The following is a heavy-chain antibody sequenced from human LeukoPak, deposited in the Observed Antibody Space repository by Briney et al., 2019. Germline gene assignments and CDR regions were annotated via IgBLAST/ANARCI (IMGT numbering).Heavy chain of an antibody. V-gene: IGHV3-30*02. CDR1: GFTFSSYG. J-gene: IGHJ5*02. CDR3: AKAATREYYDILTGLPTPWFDP. CDR2: IRYDGSNK. D-gene: IGHD3-9*01. Sequence: PGGSLRLSCAASGFTFSSYGMHWVRQAPGKGLEWVAFIRYDGSNKYYADSVKGRFTISRDNSKNTLYLQMNSLRAEDTAVYYCAKAATREYYDILTGLPTPWFDPWGKGTLVTVSS.